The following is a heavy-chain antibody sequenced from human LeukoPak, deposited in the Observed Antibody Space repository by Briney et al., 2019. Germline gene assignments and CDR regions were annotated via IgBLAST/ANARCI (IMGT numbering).Heavy chain of an antibody. V-gene: IGHV1-18*01. CDR3: AIDPFLGGELDY. D-gene: IGHD2-21*01. J-gene: IGHJ4*02. CDR2: ISAYNGNT. Sequence: ASVKVSCKASGYTFTSYGISWVRQARGQGLEWMGWISAYNGNTNYAQKLQGRVTMTTDTSTSTAYMELRSLRSDDTAVYYCAIDPFLGGELDYWGQGTLVTVSS. CDR1: GYTFTSYG.